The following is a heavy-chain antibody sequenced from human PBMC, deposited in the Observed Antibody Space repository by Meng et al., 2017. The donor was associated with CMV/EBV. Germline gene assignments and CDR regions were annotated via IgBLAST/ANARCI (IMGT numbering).Heavy chain of an antibody. V-gene: IGHV4-4*07. CDR1: GGSISSHV. CDR3: ASLGGGY. J-gene: IGHJ4*02. CDR2: IYSSGGT. Sequence: PLSLTCTVPGGSISSHVWSWIRQPAGKGLEWIGRIYSSGGTNYNPSLKSRVTMSVDTSKNQYSLQLNSVTAADTAVYYCASLGGGYWGQGTLVTVSS. D-gene: IGHD3-16*01.